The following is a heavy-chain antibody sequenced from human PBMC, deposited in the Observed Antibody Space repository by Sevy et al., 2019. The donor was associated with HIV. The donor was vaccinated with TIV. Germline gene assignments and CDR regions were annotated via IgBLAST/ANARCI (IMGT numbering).Heavy chain of an antibody. CDR1: GFTFSSYW. Sequence: GESLKISCAASGFTFSSYWMSWVRQAPGKGLEWVANIKQDGSEKYYVDSVKGRFTISRDNAKNSLYLQMNSLRAEDTAVYYCARRPDPRYDFWSGYPRLYYGMDVWGQGTTVTVSS. CDR3: ARRPDPRYDFWSGYPRLYYGMDV. D-gene: IGHD3-3*01. CDR2: IKQDGSEK. J-gene: IGHJ6*02. V-gene: IGHV3-7*03.